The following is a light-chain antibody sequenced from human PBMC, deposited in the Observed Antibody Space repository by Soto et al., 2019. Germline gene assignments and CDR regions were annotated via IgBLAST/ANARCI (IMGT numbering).Light chain of an antibody. V-gene: IGKV3-20*01. Sequence: EIVLTQSPGTLSLSPGERATLSCRASQSVSSSYLAWYQQKPGQAPRRLIYGASSRATGIPDRFSGSGSGTDFTLTISRLEPEDFSVYYCQQYASSPPYTFGQGTTLEIK. CDR3: QQYASSPPYT. CDR2: GAS. CDR1: QSVSSSY. J-gene: IGKJ2*01.